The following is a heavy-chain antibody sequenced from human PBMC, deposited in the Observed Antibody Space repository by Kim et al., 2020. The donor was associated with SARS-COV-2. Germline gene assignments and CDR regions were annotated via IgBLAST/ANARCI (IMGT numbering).Heavy chain of an antibody. V-gene: IGHV7-4-1*02. CDR1: GYTFTSYA. CDR3: ARDPVFDYSSSLAFDY. Sequence: ASVKVSCKASGYTFTSYAMNWVRQAPGQGLEWMGWINTNTGNPTYAQGFTGRFVFSLDTSVSTAYLQISSLKAEDTAVYYCARDPVFDYSSSLAFDYWGQGTLVTVSS. CDR2: INTNTGNP. J-gene: IGHJ4*02. D-gene: IGHD6-13*01.